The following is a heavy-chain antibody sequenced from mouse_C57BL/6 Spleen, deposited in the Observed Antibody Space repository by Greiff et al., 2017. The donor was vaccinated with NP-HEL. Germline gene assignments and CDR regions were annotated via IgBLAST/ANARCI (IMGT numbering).Heavy chain of an antibody. CDR2: INPNNGGT. J-gene: IGHJ3*01. CDR3: ARAIYYDYLLAY. CDR1: GYTFTDYN. Sequence: EVQLQQSGPELVKPGASVKIPCKASGYTFTDYNMDWVKQSHGKSLEWIGDINPNNGGTIYNQKFKGKATLTVDKSSSTAYMELRSLTSEDTAVYYCARAIYYDYLLAYWGQGTLVTVSA. V-gene: IGHV1-18*01. D-gene: IGHD2-4*01.